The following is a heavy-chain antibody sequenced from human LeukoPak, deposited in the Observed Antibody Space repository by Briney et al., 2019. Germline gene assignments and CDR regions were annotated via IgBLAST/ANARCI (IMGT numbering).Heavy chain of an antibody. CDR1: GGTFSSYA. Sequence: ASVKVSRKASGGTFSSYAISWVRRATGQGLEWMGWMNPNSGNTGYAQKFQGRVTMTRNTSISTAYMELSSLRSEDTAVYYCARGGLGTLYDFWSGYSLYYYYGMDVWGQGTTVTVSS. J-gene: IGHJ6*02. CDR3: ARGGLGTLYDFWSGYSLYYYYGMDV. D-gene: IGHD3-3*01. CDR2: MNPNSGNT. V-gene: IGHV1-8*02.